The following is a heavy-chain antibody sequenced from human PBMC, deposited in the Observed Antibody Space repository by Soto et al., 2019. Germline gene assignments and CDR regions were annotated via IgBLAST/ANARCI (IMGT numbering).Heavy chain of an antibody. D-gene: IGHD4-17*01. CDR3: ARVDSGGVYGDYYYYYYMDV. CDR2: IYHSGST. J-gene: IGHJ6*03. V-gene: IGHV4-4*02. CDR1: CGSISSSNW. Sequence: PSETLSLTCAVSCGSISSSNWWRWVRQPPGKGLEWIGEIYHSGSTNYNPSLKSRVTISVDKSRNQFSLKLSSVTAADTAVYYCARVDSGGVYGDYYYYYYMDVWGKGTTVTVSS.